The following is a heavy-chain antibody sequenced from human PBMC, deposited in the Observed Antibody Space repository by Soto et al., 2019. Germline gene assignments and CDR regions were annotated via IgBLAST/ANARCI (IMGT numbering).Heavy chain of an antibody. Sequence: PSETLSLTCTVSGGSISSGDYYWSWIRQPPGKGLEWIGYIYYSGSTYYNPSLKSRVTISLDTSKNQFSLRLSSVTAADTAVYNCARETYSSGWYYWFDPWGQGTLVTVSS. V-gene: IGHV4-30-4*02. CDR2: IYYSGST. D-gene: IGHD6-19*01. CDR3: ARETYSSGWYYWFDP. J-gene: IGHJ5*02. CDR1: GGSISSGDYY.